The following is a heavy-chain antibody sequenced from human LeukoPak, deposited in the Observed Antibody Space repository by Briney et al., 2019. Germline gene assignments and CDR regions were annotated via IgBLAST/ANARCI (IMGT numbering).Heavy chain of an antibody. CDR1: GFMFSKYG. V-gene: IGHV3-30*02. CDR2: IWYDGSSK. CDR3: AKEGSSGYGQFDY. Sequence: GGSLRLSCAASGFMFSKYGMHWVRQAPGKGLEWVAFIWYDGSSKYYADSVKGRFTISRDNSKNTLFLQMNSLRAEDTAVYYCAKEGSSGYGQFDYWGQGTLVTVSS. J-gene: IGHJ4*02. D-gene: IGHD5-12*01.